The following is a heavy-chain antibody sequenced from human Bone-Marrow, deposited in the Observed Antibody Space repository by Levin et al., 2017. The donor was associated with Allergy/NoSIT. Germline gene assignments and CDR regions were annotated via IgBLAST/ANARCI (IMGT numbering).Heavy chain of an antibody. J-gene: IGHJ4*02. CDR2: INQDGSEK. V-gene: IGHV3-7*01. CDR3: ASRLYGSGSYRGGY. D-gene: IGHD3-10*01. Sequence: LSLTCAASGFTFSSYWMNWVRQVPGKGLEPVANINQDGSEKYYVDSVKGRFTISRDNAKNSLFLQMNSLRADDTAVYFCASRLYGSGSYRGGYWGQGTLVTVSS. CDR1: GFTFSSYW.